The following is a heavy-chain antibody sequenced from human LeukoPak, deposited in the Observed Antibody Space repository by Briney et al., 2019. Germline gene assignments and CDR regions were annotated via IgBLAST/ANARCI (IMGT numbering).Heavy chain of an antibody. Sequence: ASVKVSCKASGYTFTGYYMHWVRQAPGQGLEWMGRINPNSSGTNYAQKFQGRVTMTRDTSISTAYMELSRLRSDDTAVYYCARGTTAMAWDYYYYYMDVWGKGTTVTVSS. V-gene: IGHV1-2*06. D-gene: IGHD5-18*01. J-gene: IGHJ6*03. CDR3: ARGTTAMAWDYYYYYMDV. CDR2: INPNSSGT. CDR1: GYTFTGYY.